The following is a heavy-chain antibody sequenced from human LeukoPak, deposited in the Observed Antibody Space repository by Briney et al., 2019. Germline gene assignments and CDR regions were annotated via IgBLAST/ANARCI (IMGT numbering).Heavy chain of an antibody. D-gene: IGHD6-6*01. CDR1: GFTFGDYA. Sequence: TGGSLRLSCTASGFTFGDYAMSWFRQAPGKGLEWVGFIRSKAYGGTTEYAASVKGRFTISRDDSKSIAYLQMNSLKTEDTAVYYCTGHDEYSGPAPFDYWGQGTLVTVSS. CDR2: IRSKAYGGTT. V-gene: IGHV3-49*03. J-gene: IGHJ4*02. CDR3: TGHDEYSGPAPFDY.